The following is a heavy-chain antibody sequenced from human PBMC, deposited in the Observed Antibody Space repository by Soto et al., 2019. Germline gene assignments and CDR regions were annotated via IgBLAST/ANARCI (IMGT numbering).Heavy chain of an antibody. V-gene: IGHV3-11*01. CDR1: GFTFSDSY. CDR3: ARVSWREKYGMDV. CDR2: ITFSGNTV. J-gene: IGHJ6*02. Sequence: GGSLRLSCAASGFTFSDSYMSWIRQAPGKGLEWISYITFSGNTVYYADSLKGLFTISRDNAKNSLYLQMNRLRAEDTAVYYCARVSWREKYGMDVWGQGTTVTVSS.